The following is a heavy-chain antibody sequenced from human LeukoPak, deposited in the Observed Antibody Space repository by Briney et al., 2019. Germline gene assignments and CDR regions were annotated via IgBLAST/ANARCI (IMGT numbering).Heavy chain of an antibody. CDR1: GGSISSYY. Sequence: SETLSLTCTVSGGSISSYYWSWIRQPPGKGLEWIGYIYYSGGTNYNPSLKSRVTISVDTSKNQFSLKLSSVTAADTAVYYCARGGGRNYYMDVWGKGTTVTVSS. CDR3: ARGGGRNYYMDV. J-gene: IGHJ6*03. D-gene: IGHD2-15*01. V-gene: IGHV4-59*01. CDR2: IYYSGGT.